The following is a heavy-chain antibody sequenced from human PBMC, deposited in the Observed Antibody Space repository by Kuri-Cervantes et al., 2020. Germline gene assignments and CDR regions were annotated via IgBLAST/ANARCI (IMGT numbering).Heavy chain of an antibody. CDR1: RFTFSSYW. D-gene: IGHD5-12*01. CDR3: AKANIVATIPIWVDY. V-gene: IGHV3-7*03. J-gene: IGHJ4*02. Sequence: GGSLRLSCAASRFTFSSYWITWVRQAPGKGLEWVANIKQDGSEKYYVDSVKGRFTVSRDNSKNSLYLQMNSLRTEDTALYYCAKANIVATIPIWVDYWGQGTLVTVSS. CDR2: IKQDGSEK.